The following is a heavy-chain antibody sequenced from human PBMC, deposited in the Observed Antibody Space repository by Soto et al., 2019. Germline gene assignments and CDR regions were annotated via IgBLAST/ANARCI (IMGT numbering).Heavy chain of an antibody. CDR1: GGSIGSGGYS. CDR3: VRGLKGYGDPSYFDY. J-gene: IGHJ4*02. V-gene: IGHV4-30-2*01. D-gene: IGHD4-17*01. CDR2: IYHSGST. Sequence: QLQLQESGSGLVKPSQTLSLTCAVSGGSIGSGGYSWSWIRQPPGKGLEWIGYIYHSGSTYYNPSLKSRVTISVDESKNQFSLKLSSVPAAAMAVYYCVRGLKGYGDPSYFDYWGQGTLVTVSS.